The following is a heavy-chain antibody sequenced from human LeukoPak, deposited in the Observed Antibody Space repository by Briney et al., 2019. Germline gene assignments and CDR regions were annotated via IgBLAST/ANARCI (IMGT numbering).Heavy chain of an antibody. D-gene: IGHD5-12*01. J-gene: IGHJ4*02. V-gene: IGHV3-23*01. Sequence: GGSLRLSCAVSGFTFSSYAMNWVRQAPGKGLEWVSIIYGNGATTDYADSVKGRFTISRDDSKNTLYLQMNSLRAEDTAVYYWARKYSGFDYWGQGTLVTVSS. CDR1: GFTFSSYA. CDR3: ARKYSGFDY. CDR2: IYGNGATT.